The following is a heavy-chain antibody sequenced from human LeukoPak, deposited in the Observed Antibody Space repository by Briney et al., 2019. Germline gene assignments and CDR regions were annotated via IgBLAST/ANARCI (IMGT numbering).Heavy chain of an antibody. Sequence: ASVKVSCKASGYTFSTYDISWVRQAPGQGLEWMGWINTHTGNTNYAQKFQGRVTMTTDTSTSTTYMELRSLGSDDTAVYYCARGPGGCSGGSCYHDYWGQGTLVTVSS. J-gene: IGHJ4*02. V-gene: IGHV1-18*01. CDR3: ARGPGGCSGGSCYHDY. D-gene: IGHD2-15*01. CDR1: GYTFSTYD. CDR2: INTHTGNT.